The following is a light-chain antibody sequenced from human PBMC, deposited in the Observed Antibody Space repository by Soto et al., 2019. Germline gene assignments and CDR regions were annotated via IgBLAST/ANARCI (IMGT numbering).Light chain of an antibody. V-gene: IGKV1-39*01. CDR2: GAS. CDR1: HPISNY. J-gene: IGKJ5*01. Sequence: ISITQSPSSLSASVGDRVTITCRASHPISNYLNWYQHRPGKAPKLLIYGASTLQSGVPSRFSGSESGTDFTLTITSLQPEDCATYYCQQTYATPITFGQGTRLEIK. CDR3: QQTYATPIT.